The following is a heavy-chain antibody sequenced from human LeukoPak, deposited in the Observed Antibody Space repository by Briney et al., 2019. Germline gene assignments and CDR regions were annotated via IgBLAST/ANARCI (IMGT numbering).Heavy chain of an antibody. CDR2: ISSSSYV. J-gene: IGHJ6*03. D-gene: IGHD1-7*01. CDR3: ARDEGNWNYVLANYYYYMDV. CDR1: GFTFSSYS. V-gene: IGHV3-21*01. Sequence: GGSLRLSCAASGFTFSSYSMNWVRQAPGKGLEWVSSISSSSYVYYADSVKGRFTISRDNAKNSLHLQMSSLRAEDTAVYYCARDEGNWNYVLANYYYYMDVWGKGTTVTVSS.